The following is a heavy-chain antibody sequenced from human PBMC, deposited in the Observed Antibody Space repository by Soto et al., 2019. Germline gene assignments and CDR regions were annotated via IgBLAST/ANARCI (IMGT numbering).Heavy chain of an antibody. Sequence: QVQLVQSGAEVRKPGASVKLSCKTSGYPFSNYSINWVQQSAGHTSDWMGRINPKTGRANYAQKFQGTITMAKNTSINPAYMELSSQTSDEPDLYYYARDPGGTGYFDAWGQGTLLTVSS. J-gene: IGHJ4*02. V-gene: IGHV1-2*02. D-gene: IGHD1-1*01. CDR3: ARDPGGTGYFDA. CDR1: GYPFSNYS. CDR2: INPKTGRA.